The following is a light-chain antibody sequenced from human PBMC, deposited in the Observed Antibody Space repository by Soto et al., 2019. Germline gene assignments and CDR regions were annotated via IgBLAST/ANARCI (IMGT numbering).Light chain of an antibody. J-gene: IGKJ1*01. CDR3: HQHGGSPET. CDR2: GAT. Sequence: EIVLTQSPGAVSLSPGERATLSFRASQSVSSSYLAWYQQRRGQAPRLLIYGATSRATGIPARFSGSGSGTEFNLTISGLEPEDSGIYHCHQHGGSPETFGQGTKVDIK. CDR1: QSVSSSY. V-gene: IGKV3-20*01.